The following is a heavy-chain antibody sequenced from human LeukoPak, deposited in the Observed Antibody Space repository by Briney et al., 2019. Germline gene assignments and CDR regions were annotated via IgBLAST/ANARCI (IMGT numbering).Heavy chain of an antibody. V-gene: IGHV3-7*01. CDR1: GFTFSLYG. D-gene: IGHD1-26*01. Sequence: GGSLRLSCAASGFTFSLYGMSWVRQAPGKGLEWVANIKEDGSEKRDVDSVKGRFTISRDNAKNSLYLQMNSLRVEDTAVYYCVRDKLVGPSRLDHWGQGTLVTVSS. CDR2: IKEDGSEK. J-gene: IGHJ4*02. CDR3: VRDKLVGPSRLDH.